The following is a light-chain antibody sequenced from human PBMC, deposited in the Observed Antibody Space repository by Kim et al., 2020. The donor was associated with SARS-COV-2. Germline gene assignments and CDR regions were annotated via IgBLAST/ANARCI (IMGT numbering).Light chain of an antibody. CDR2: GIR. V-gene: IGLV3-19*01. CDR1: ILSTYS. J-gene: IGLJ1*01. Sequence: GQTVRITCQGYILSTYSATWSQPKPGQAPVLVVDGIRHVTTGCPGRFSGSCSGNTASLTITGARTEEEAVYYCHSRDSSRRNNYLFGPGTKVTVL. CDR3: HSRDSSRRNNYL.